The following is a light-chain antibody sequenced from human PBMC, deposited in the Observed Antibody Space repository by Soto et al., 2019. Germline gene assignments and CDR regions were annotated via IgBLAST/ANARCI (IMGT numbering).Light chain of an antibody. V-gene: IGKV1-5*03. CDR1: QSISSW. CDR2: KAS. CDR3: QQYNSSPWT. J-gene: IGKJ1*01. Sequence: DIQMTQSPSTLSASVGDRVTITCRASQSISSWLAWYQQKPGKAPKLLIYKASSLESGVPSRFSGSGSGTALTLNISTLQPDDFSTYYCQQYNSSPWTFGQGTKVEIK.